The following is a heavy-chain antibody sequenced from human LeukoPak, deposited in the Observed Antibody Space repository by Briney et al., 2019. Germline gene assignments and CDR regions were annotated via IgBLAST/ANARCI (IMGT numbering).Heavy chain of an antibody. CDR3: ARGYCSSTSCSHYNWFDP. Sequence: PSETLSLTCTVSGGSISSYYWSWIRQPPGEGLEWIGYIYYSGSTNYNPSLKSRVTISVDTSKNQFSLKLSSVTAADTAVYYCARGYCSSTSCSHYNWFDPWGQGTLVTASS. CDR2: IYYSGST. J-gene: IGHJ5*02. V-gene: IGHV4-59*01. CDR1: GGSISSYY. D-gene: IGHD2-2*01.